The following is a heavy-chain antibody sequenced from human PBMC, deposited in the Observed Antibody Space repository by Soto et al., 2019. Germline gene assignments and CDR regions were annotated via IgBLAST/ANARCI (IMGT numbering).Heavy chain of an antibody. CDR2: IYHTGNT. Sequence: QVQLQESGPGLVKPSGTLSLTCGVSSGSINSSNWWSWVRQAPGQGLEWIGEIYHTGNTNDNGSLKRRVALSVDKSKNQFALKLASVSAADTAMYFCAMKVPSDESPFQSWGQGKLGTVSS. CDR1: SGSINSSNW. V-gene: IGHV4-4*02. J-gene: IGHJ4*02. CDR3: AMKVPSDESPFQS. D-gene: IGHD2-2*01.